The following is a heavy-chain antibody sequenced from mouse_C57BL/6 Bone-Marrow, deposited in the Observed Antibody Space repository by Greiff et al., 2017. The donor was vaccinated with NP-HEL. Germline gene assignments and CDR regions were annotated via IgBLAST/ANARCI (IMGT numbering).Heavy chain of an antibody. CDR3: ARGDNYDAMDY. J-gene: IGHJ4*01. CDR1: GYTFTSYW. D-gene: IGHD3-3*01. V-gene: IGHV1-50*01. CDR2: IDTSDSYT. Sequence: QVQLQQSGAELVKPGASVKLSCKASGYTFTSYWMQWVKQRPGQGLEWIGEIDTSDSYTNYNQTFKGKATLTVDTSSSTAYMQLSSLTSEDSSVYYCARGDNYDAMDYWGQGTSVTVSS.